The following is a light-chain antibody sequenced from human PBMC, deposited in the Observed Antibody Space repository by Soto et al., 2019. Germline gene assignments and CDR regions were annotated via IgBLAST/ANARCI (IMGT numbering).Light chain of an antibody. CDR2: YAS. V-gene: IGKV3-11*01. CDR3: QERSRWLRGT. Sequence: EIVMTQSPATLSLSPGERATLSCRASQSVTVNLAWFQQKPGQAPRLLIVYASQRAAGIPARFAGSGSGTDFTLTISSLEPEDFAVYYCQERSRWLRGTFGGGTKVEI. J-gene: IGKJ4*01. CDR1: QSVTVN.